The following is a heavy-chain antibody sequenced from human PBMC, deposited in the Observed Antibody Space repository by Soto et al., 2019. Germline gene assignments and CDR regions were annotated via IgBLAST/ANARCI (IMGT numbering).Heavy chain of an antibody. CDR2: IWHDGSNK. J-gene: IGHJ4*02. CDR3: AREQRRPGVAAAGSAY. Sequence: QVQLVESGGGVVQPGRSMRLSCAASGFTFSSYGMHWVRQAPGQGLEWVAVIWHDGSNKYYADSVKGRFTISRDNSKNTLYLQMNSLRSEDTAVYYCAREQRRPGVAAAGSAYWGKGTLFTVSS. CDR1: GFTFSSYG. V-gene: IGHV3-33*01. D-gene: IGHD6-13*01.